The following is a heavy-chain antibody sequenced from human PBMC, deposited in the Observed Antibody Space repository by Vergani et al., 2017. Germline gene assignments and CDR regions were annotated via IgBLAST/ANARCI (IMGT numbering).Heavy chain of an antibody. D-gene: IGHD6-19*01. V-gene: IGHV1-2*02. CDR3: ARVAEYSSGWFFFDY. CDR1: GYTFTGYY. CDR2: INPNSGGT. Sequence: QVQLVQSGAEVKKPGASVKVSCKASGYTFTGYYMHWVRQAPGQGLEWMGWINPNSGGTNYAQKFQGRVTMTRDTSISTAYMELSRLRSDDTAVYYCARVAEYSSGWFFFDYWGQGTLISVSS. J-gene: IGHJ4*02.